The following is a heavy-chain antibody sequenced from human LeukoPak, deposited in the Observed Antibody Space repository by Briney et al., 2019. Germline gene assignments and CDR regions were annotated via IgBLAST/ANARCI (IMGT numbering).Heavy chain of an antibody. CDR3: ARDSAAGSYYYYTDV. V-gene: IGHV4-4*02. CDR1: SGSIFSSNW. CDR2: IFHSGST. J-gene: IGHJ6*03. D-gene: IGHD1-1*01. Sequence: SETLSLTCAVSSGSIFSSNWWSWVRQPPGKGLEWIGQIFHSGSTSYSPSLKSRITISVDTSKIHFSLNLTSVTAADTAVYYCARDSAAGSYYYYTDVWGKGTTVTISS.